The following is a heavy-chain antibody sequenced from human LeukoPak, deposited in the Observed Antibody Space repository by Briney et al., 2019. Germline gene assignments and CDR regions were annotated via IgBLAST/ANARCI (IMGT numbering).Heavy chain of an antibody. J-gene: IGHJ4*02. V-gene: IGHV3-20*04. CDR1: GVKFDDYG. D-gene: IGHD2/OR15-2a*01. CDR3: ARDGTTIGDHYFPN. CDR2: INWNGGST. Sequence: PVGSLRLSCAVSGVKFDDYGMNWVRQVPGKGLEWISAINWNGGSTHYADSVRGRFTISRDNARNSMFLHMNSLRAEDTALYFCARDGTTIGDHYFPNWGQRILVTVSS.